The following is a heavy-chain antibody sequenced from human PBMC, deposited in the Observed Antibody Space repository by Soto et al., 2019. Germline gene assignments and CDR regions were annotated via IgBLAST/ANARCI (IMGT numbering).Heavy chain of an antibody. CDR2: IYPDDSDT. J-gene: IGHJ6*02. V-gene: IGHV5-51*01. CDR3: ARPQGTCSTTSCSPDYYYYGMDV. CDR1: GYSFTSYW. D-gene: IGHD2-2*01. Sequence: PGESLKISFEGSGYSFTSYWIGWVRQMPGKGLEWMGIIYPDDSDTRYSPSFEGQVTISAVKSITTAYLQWSSLKASDTAMYYCARPQGTCSTTSCSPDYYYYGMDVWGQGTTVTVS.